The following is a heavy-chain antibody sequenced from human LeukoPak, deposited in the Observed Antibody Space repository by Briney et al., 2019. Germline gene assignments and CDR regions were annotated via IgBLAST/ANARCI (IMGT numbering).Heavy chain of an antibody. CDR2: IHYSGSS. V-gene: IGHV4-59*08. Sequence: SETLSLTCTVSGASVRNEYWSWIRQPPGKELEWIGYIHYSGSSNYHPSLGSRVTISLDASKNQFSLKLKSVTAADTGMYHCARYDRGLFFFDNWGQGTLVTVSS. CDR3: ARYDRGLFFFDN. D-gene: IGHD1-14*01. CDR1: GASVRNEY. J-gene: IGHJ4*02.